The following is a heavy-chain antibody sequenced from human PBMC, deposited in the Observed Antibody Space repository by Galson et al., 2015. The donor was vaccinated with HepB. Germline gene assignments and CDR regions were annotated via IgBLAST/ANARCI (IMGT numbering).Heavy chain of an antibody. CDR3: ARARFARVALVVVPAAMFDY. V-gene: IGHV1-18*01. CDR1: GYTFTSYG. Sequence: SVKVSCKASGYTFTSYGISWVRQAPGQGLEWMGWISAYNGNTNSAQKLQGRVTMTTDTSTSTAYMELRSLRSDDTAVYYCARARFARVALVVVPAAMFDYWGQGTLVTVSS. D-gene: IGHD2-2*01. J-gene: IGHJ4*02. CDR2: ISAYNGNT.